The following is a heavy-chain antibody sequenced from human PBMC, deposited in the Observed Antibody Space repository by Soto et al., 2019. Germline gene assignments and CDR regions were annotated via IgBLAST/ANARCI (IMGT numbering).Heavy chain of an antibody. Sequence: SETLSLTCTVSNGSISNFYWNWIRQSAGKGLEWIGRIHGSGSATYNPSLRSRVTMSVDTSKNQFSLKVNSVTGADTAVYYCARSSHKESWFDPWGQGPLVTVSS. V-gene: IGHV4-4*07. J-gene: IGHJ5*02. D-gene: IGHD6-13*01. CDR2: IHGSGSA. CDR3: ARSSHKESWFDP. CDR1: NGSISNFY.